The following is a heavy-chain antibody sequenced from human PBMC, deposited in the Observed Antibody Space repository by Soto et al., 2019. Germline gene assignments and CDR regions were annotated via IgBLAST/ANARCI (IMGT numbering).Heavy chain of an antibody. CDR3: ARGDKFYYDSSGYYWFDP. J-gene: IGHJ5*02. Sequence: PGGSLRLSCAASGFTFSSYSMNWVRQAPGKGLEWVSYISSSSSTIYYADSVKGRFTISRDNAKNSLYLQMNSLRDEDTAVYYCARGDKFYYDSSGYYWFDPWGQGTLVTVSS. CDR2: ISSSSSTI. V-gene: IGHV3-48*02. CDR1: GFTFSSYS. D-gene: IGHD3-22*01.